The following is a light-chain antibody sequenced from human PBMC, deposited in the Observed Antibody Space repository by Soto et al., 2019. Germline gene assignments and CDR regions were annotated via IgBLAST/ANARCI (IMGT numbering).Light chain of an antibody. Sequence: EIVLTQSPGTLSLSPGERATLSCRASQSVSSNYLAWYQQKPGQAPRLLIHGASSRATGIADRFSGSGSGTDFTLTISRLEPEDFAVYYCQQYGDSQTWTFGQGTKVEIK. CDR3: QQYGDSQTWT. V-gene: IGKV3-20*01. CDR1: QSVSSNY. J-gene: IGKJ1*01. CDR2: GAS.